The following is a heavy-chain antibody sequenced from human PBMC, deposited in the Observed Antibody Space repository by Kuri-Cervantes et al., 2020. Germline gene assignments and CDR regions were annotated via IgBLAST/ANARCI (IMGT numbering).Heavy chain of an antibody. Sequence: GGSLRLSCAASGFTFSSYSMNWVRQAPGKGLEWVSSISSSSSYIYYADSVKGRFTIPRDNAKNSLYLQMNSLRAEDTAVYYCATQLGVTTSLIDYWGQGTLVTVSS. CDR2: ISSSSSYI. V-gene: IGHV3-21*01. CDR3: ATQLGVTTSLIDY. CDR1: GFTFSSYS. D-gene: IGHD4-11*01. J-gene: IGHJ4*02.